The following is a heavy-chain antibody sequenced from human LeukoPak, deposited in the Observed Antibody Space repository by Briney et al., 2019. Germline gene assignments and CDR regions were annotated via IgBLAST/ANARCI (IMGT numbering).Heavy chain of an antibody. V-gene: IGHV4-59*12. D-gene: IGHD3-16*01. CDR3: AREGWAFDY. CDR1: GGSISSYY. Sequence: PSETLSLTCTVSGGSISSYYWSWIRQPPGKGLEWIGYIYYSGSTNYNPSLKGRVTISVDTSKNQFSLKLSSVTAADTAVYYCAREGWAFDYWGQGTLVTVSS. CDR2: IYYSGST. J-gene: IGHJ4*02.